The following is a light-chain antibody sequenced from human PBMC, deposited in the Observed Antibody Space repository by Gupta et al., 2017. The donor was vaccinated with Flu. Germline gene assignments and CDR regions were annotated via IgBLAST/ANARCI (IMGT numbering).Light chain of an antibody. CDR3: QENYSSPWT. CDR2: AAC. J-gene: IGKJ1*01. Sequence: DIHMTQSPSPLSASQGDRLTITCRASETISTHLNRHQHRPGKTPQLLISAACSSESAATTRFTGSGSETAFTLTSSGPQPEAFENYYCQENYSSPWTFGQGTRVE. CDR1: ETISTH. V-gene: IGKV1-39*01.